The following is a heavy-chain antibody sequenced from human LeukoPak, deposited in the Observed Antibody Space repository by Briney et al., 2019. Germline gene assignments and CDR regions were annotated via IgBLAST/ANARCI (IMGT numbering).Heavy chain of an antibody. J-gene: IGHJ6*03. V-gene: IGHV3-48*04. CDR2: ISTSGSII. Sequence: GGSLRLSCAASGFTFSSYTMNWVRQAPGKGLEWILHISTSGSIIHYADSVKGRFTISRDNAKNSLYLQMNSLRAEDTALYFCARDATTEPGTVYMDVWGKGTTVTISS. CDR1: GFTFSSYT. CDR3: ARDATTEPGTVYMDV. D-gene: IGHD6-13*01.